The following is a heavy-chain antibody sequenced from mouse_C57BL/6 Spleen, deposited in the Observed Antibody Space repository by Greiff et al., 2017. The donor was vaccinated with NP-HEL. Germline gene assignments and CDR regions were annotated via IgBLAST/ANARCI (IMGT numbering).Heavy chain of an antibody. Sequence: VQLQQSGPGLVKPSQSLSLTCSVTGYSITSGYYWNWIRQFPGNKLEWMGYISYDGSNNYNPSLKNRISITRDTSKNQFFLKLNSVTTEDTATYYCASPPHYYGSSYWYFDVWGTGTTVTVSS. V-gene: IGHV3-6*01. CDR2: ISYDGSN. CDR3: ASPPHYYGSSYWYFDV. J-gene: IGHJ1*03. D-gene: IGHD1-1*01. CDR1: GYSITSGYY.